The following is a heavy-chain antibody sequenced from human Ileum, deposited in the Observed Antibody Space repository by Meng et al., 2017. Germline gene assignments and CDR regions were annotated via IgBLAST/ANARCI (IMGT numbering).Heavy chain of an antibody. CDR3: AGQPTSSGAGYSWFDP. V-gene: IGHV4-39*01. Sequence: QVQLQESGPGLVKPTGTLSLTCIVSGGSVTSSSYDWGWIRQPPGKGLEWIGGITYTGNSYTTPSLKTRLTTSLDTSKNQFSLRLNSLTAADTAVYYCAGQPTSSGAGYSWFDPWGQGILVTVSS. D-gene: IGHD2-2*01. J-gene: IGHJ5*02. CDR1: GGSVTSSSYD. CDR2: ITYTGNS.